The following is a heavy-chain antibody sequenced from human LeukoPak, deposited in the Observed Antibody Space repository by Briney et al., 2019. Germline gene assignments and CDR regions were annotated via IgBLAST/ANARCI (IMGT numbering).Heavy chain of an antibody. CDR3: ARGFPPGSGSRGSHAFDV. V-gene: IGHV4-34*01. J-gene: IGHJ3*01. CDR2: INYGGST. CDR1: EMSFSAYY. D-gene: IGHD6-19*01. Sequence: SETLSLTCAVSEMSFSAYYWNWIRQSPGKGLEWIGEINYGGSTKYTPSLEGRGTILIDTSKNQFSPKLTSVTAADTAVYYCARGFPPGSGSRGSHAFDVWGQGTMVTVSS.